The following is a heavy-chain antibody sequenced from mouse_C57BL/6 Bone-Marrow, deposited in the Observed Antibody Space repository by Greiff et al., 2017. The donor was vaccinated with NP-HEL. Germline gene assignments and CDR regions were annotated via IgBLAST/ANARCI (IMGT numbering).Heavy chain of an antibody. CDR1: GYTFTSYW. Sequence: QVQLQQPGAELVKPGASVKLSCKASGYTFTSYWMHWVKQRPGQGLEWIGMIHPNSGSTNYNEKFKSKATLTVDKSSSTAYMQLSSLTSEDSAVYYCARSGYSNAGYFDVWGTGTTVTVSA. CDR2: IHPNSGST. D-gene: IGHD2-5*01. J-gene: IGHJ1*03. CDR3: ARSGYSNAGYFDV. V-gene: IGHV1-64*01.